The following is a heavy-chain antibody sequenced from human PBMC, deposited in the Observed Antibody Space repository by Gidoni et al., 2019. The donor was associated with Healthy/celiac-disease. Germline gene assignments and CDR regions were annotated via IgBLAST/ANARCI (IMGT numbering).Heavy chain of an antibody. J-gene: IGHJ4*02. V-gene: IGHV3-30*18. CDR1: GFPFCSYG. D-gene: IGHD5-12*01. CDR3: AKVPYVATSAYYFDY. CDR2: ISYDGSNK. Sequence: QVQLVESGGGVVQLGCYLRRSCAASGFPFCSYGMHLVRQAPGKGLGWVAVISYDGSNKYYADSVKCRFTISRDNSKNTLYLQMNSLRAEDTAVYYCAKVPYVATSAYYFDYWGQGTLVTVSS.